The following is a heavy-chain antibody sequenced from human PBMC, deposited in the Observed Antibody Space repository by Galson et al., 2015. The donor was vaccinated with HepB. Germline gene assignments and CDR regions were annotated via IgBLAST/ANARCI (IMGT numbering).Heavy chain of an antibody. J-gene: IGHJ6*02. CDR2: ISYDGSNK. CDR1: GFTFSSYA. Sequence: SLRLSCAASGFTFSSYAMHWVRQAPGKGLEWVAVISYDGSNKYYADSVKGRFTISRDNSKNTLYLQMNSLRDEDTAVYYCARETDGMDAWGQGTTVTVSS. V-gene: IGHV3-30-3*01. CDR3: ARETDGMDA.